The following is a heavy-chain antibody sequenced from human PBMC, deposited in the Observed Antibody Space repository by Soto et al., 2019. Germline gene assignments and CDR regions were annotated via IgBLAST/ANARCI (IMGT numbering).Heavy chain of an antibody. D-gene: IGHD3-3*01. CDR3: ARAGSYTPGFDY. V-gene: IGHV3-23*01. CDR2: ISSSGGTT. J-gene: IGHJ4*02. CDR1: GFTFPSYA. Sequence: PGGSLRLSCAASGFTFPSYAMSWVRQAPGKGLEWVSGISSSGGTTIYADSVKGRFTISSDNSKNTLYLQMNSLRAEDTAIYYCARAGSYTPGFDYRGQGTLVTVSS.